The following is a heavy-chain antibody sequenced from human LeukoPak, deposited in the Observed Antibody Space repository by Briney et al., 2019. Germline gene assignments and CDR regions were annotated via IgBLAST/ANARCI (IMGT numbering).Heavy chain of an antibody. CDR2: IYYSGST. J-gene: IGHJ3*02. CDR1: GGSISRSSYY. V-gene: IGHV4-39*07. CDR3: ARAGYYYDSSGYPNDAFDI. D-gene: IGHD3-22*01. Sequence: SETLSLTCTVSGGSISRSSYYWGWIRQPPGKGLEWIGSIYYSGSTYYNPSLKSRVTISVDTSKNQFSLKLSSVTAADTAVYYCARAGYYYDSSGYPNDAFDIWGQGTMVTVSS.